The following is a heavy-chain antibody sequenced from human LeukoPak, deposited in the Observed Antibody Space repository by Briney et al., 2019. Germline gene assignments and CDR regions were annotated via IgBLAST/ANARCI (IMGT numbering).Heavy chain of an antibody. V-gene: IGHV1-2*02. CDR1: GYTFTGYY. CDR3: ARCKYSYYDFWSGEPPLLDY. CDR2: INPNSGGT. J-gene: IGHJ4*02. Sequence: GASVKVSCKASGYTFTGYYMHWVRQAPGQGLEWMGWINPNSGGTNYAQKFQGRVTMTRDTSISTAYMELSRLRSDDTAVYYCARCKYSYYDFWSGEPPLLDYWGQGTLVTVSS. D-gene: IGHD3-3*01.